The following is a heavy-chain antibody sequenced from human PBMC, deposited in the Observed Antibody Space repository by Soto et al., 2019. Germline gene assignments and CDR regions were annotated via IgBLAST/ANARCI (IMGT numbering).Heavy chain of an antibody. CDR1: GFTVSSNY. J-gene: IGHJ3*02. D-gene: IGHD5-12*01. V-gene: IGHV3-53*04. CDR2: IYGDGST. Sequence: EVQLVESGGGLVQPGGSLRLSCAASGFTVSSNYMSWVRQAPGKGLEWVSLIYGDGSTYYADSVKGRFTISRHNSKNTLHLQMNSLTTEDTAVFYCARGSSGYGYDAFDIWAKGQWSPSLQ. CDR3: ARGSSGYGYDAFDI.